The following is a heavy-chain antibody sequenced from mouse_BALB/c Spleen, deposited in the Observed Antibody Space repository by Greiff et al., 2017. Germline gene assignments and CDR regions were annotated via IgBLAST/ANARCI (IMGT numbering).Heavy chain of an antibody. CDR1: GFSLTSYG. CDR3: AQMGYYGSTYYFDY. CDR2: IWRGGST. D-gene: IGHD1-1*01. J-gene: IGHJ2*01. V-gene: IGHV2-5-1*01. Sequence: VQLQQSGPSLVQPSQSLSITCTVSGFSLTSYGVHWVRQSPGKGLEWLGVIWRGGSTDYNAAFMSRLSITKDNSKSQVFFKMNSLQADDTAIYYCAQMGYYGSTYYFDYWGQGTTLTVAS.